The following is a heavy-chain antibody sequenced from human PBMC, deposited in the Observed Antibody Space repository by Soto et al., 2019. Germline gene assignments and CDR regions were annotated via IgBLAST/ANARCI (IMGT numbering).Heavy chain of an antibody. CDR1: EYTFTSYG. V-gene: IGHV1-3*01. D-gene: IGHD4-4*01. CDR3: ARELQGLYYFDY. CDR2: INAGNGNT. Sequence: ASVKVSCKASEYTFTSYGMHWVRQAPGQSLEWMGWINAGNGNTKYSQKFQGRVTITRDTSASTAYMELSSLRSEDTAVYYCARELQGLYYFDYWGLGTLVNVSS. J-gene: IGHJ4*02.